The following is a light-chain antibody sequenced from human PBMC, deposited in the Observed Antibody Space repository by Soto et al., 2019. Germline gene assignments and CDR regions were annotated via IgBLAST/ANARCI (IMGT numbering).Light chain of an antibody. CDR3: QQLNTYPLT. CDR1: QGINSY. J-gene: IGKJ4*01. CDR2: ATS. Sequence: DIQLTQSPSFLSASVGDRVTITCRASQGINSYLAWYQQKPGKAPKLLIYATSTLYTEVPSRFSGSGSGTEFTLTISSLQPDDFATYYCQQLNTYPLTFGGGTKVEI. V-gene: IGKV1-9*01.